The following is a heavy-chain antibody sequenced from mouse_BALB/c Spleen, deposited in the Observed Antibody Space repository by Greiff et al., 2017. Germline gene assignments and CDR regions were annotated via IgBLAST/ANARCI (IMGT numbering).Heavy chain of an antibody. J-gene: IGHJ4*01. CDR2: IYPGSGST. CDR1: GYTFTSYW. CDR3: TRGGYLTVVEDYYAMDY. D-gene: IGHD1-1*01. V-gene: IGHV1S22*01. Sequence: LQQPGSELVRPGASVKLSCKASGYTFTSYWMHWVKQRPGQGLEWIGNIYPGSGSTNYDEKFKSKATLTVDTSSSTAYMQLSSLTSEDSAVYYCTRGGYLTVVEDYYAMDYWGQGTSVTVSS.